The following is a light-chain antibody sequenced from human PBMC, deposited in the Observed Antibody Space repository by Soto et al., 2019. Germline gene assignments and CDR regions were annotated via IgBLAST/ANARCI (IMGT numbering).Light chain of an antibody. Sequence: QSVLTQPASVSGSPGQSITISCTGTSSDVGGYNYVSWYQQHPGKAPKLIIYEVNNRPSGVSNRFSGSKSGNTASLTISGLQAEDEADYYCSSYATSSTLHVFGTGTKVTV. V-gene: IGLV2-14*01. CDR3: SSYATSSTLHV. CDR1: SSDVGGYNY. J-gene: IGLJ1*01. CDR2: EVN.